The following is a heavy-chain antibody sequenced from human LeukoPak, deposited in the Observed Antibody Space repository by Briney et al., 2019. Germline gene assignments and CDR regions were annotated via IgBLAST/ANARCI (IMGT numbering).Heavy chain of an antibody. Sequence: GGSLRLSCAASGFTFSSYWMSWVRQAPGKGLEWVANIKQDGSEKYYVDPVKGRFTISRDNAKNSLCLQMNSLRAEDTAVYYCARDPAYSSSVFDYWGQGTLVTVSS. D-gene: IGHD6-6*01. CDR1: GFTFSSYW. V-gene: IGHV3-7*01. J-gene: IGHJ4*02. CDR2: IKQDGSEK. CDR3: ARDPAYSSSVFDY.